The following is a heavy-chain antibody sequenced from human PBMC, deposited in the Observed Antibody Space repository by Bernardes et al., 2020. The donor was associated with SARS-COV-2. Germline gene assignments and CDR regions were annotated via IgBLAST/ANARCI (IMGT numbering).Heavy chain of an antibody. CDR1: GGSLNSHY. J-gene: IGHJ4*02. CDR3: ARHKDTASYPLDY. D-gene: IGHD2-21*02. Sequence: SETLSLTCTVSGGSLNSHYWTWIRQPPGKGLEWIAYMHYSGTTNYNPSLKSRITTSLDTSKNQFSLQLSSMTAADTAVYYCARHKDTASYPLDYWGQGTLVTVSS. V-gene: IGHV4-59*08. CDR2: MHYSGTT.